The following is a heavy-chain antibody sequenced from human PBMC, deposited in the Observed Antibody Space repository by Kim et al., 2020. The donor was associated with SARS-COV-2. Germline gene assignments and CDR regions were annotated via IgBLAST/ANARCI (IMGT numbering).Heavy chain of an antibody. D-gene: IGHD5-18*01. CDR3: ARGGGYSYGAIDY. J-gene: IGHJ4*02. Sequence: NPALKSRVHRSVDTSKNQFSRKLSSVTAADTAVYYCARGGGYSYGAIDYWGQGTLVTVSS. V-gene: IGHV4-34*01.